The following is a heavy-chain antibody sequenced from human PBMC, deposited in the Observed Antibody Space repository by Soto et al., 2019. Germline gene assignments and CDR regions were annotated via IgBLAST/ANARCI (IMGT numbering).Heavy chain of an antibody. Sequence: PSETLSLTCAVYGGSFSGYYCSFIRQPPWKWLEWIGEINHSGSTNYNPSLKSRVTISVDTSKNQFSLKLSSVTAADTAVYYCARWLVDCSSTSCYTEGFNYWGQGTLVTVSS. CDR1: GGSFSGYY. CDR2: INHSGST. V-gene: IGHV4-34*01. D-gene: IGHD2-2*02. CDR3: ARWLVDCSSTSCYTEGFNY. J-gene: IGHJ4*02.